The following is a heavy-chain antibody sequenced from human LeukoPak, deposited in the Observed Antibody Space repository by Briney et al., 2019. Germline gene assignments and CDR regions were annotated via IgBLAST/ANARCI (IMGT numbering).Heavy chain of an antibody. CDR2: IKQDGSEK. D-gene: IGHD5-24*01. V-gene: IGHV3-7*01. Sequence: PGGSLRLSCAASGFTFSSYWMSWVRQAPGKGLEWVANIKQDGSEKYYVDSVKGRFTISRDNAKNSLYLQMNSLRAEDTAVYYCAKKIPSGQGRWLQFGAFDIWGQGTMVTVSS. CDR3: AKKIPSGQGRWLQFGAFDI. CDR1: GFTFSSYW. J-gene: IGHJ3*02.